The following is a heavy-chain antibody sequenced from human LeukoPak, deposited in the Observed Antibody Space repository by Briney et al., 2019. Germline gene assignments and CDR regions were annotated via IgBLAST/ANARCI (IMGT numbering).Heavy chain of an antibody. CDR1: GFTFSSYG. V-gene: IGHV3-30*18. J-gene: IGHJ3*02. CDR3: AKDLPTDGGNSARGAAFDI. D-gene: IGHD4-23*01. CDR2: ISYDGSNE. Sequence: GGSLRLSCAASGFTFSSYGMHWVRQAPGKGLEWVAVISYDGSNEYYADSVKGRFTISRDNSKNKLYLQMNSLRVGDTAVYYCAKDLPTDGGNSARGAAFDIWGQGTTVTVSS.